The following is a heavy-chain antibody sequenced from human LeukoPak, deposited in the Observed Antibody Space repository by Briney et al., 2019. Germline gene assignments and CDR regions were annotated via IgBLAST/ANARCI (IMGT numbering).Heavy chain of an antibody. D-gene: IGHD6-6*01. J-gene: IGHJ6*03. CDR3: ARVSSSSSPYYYYYMDV. Sequence: PGGSLRLSCAASGFTFSSYWMSWVRQAPGKGLEWVANIKQDGSEKYYVDSVKGRFTISRDNAKNSLYLQMNSLRAEDTAVYYCARVSSSSSPYYYYYMDVWGKGTTVTVSS. CDR1: GFTFSSYW. CDR2: IKQDGSEK. V-gene: IGHV3-7*01.